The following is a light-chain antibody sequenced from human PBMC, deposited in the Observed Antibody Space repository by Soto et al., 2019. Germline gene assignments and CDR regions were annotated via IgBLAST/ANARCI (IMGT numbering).Light chain of an antibody. J-gene: IGKJ1*01. CDR1: QSISSY. Sequence: DIQMTQSPSSLSASVGDRVTITCRASQSISSYLNWYQQKPGKAPKLLIYAASSLQSGVPSRFRGSASGTEFTLSISSLQREDFATYFCQQSSNIPWTFGQGTKVEMK. V-gene: IGKV1-39*01. CDR2: AAS. CDR3: QQSSNIPWT.